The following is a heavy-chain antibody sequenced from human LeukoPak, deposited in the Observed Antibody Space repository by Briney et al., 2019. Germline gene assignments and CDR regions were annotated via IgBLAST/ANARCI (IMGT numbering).Heavy chain of an antibody. CDR2: IYYSGST. CDR1: GGSIRSRSYY. V-gene: IGHV4-39*07. D-gene: IGHD6-13*01. Sequence: SETLSLACTVSGGSIRSRSYYWGWIRQPPGKGLEWIGSIYYSGSTYYKPSLKSRVTISVDTSKNQFSLNLSSVTAADTAVYYCARVMYSSSWYVGDYYYYMDVWGKGTTVTVSS. J-gene: IGHJ6*03. CDR3: ARVMYSSSWYVGDYYYYMDV.